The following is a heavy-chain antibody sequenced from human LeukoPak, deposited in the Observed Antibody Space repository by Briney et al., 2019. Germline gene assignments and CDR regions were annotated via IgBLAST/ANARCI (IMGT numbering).Heavy chain of an antibody. D-gene: IGHD3-22*01. CDR3: ATITSMRVVLIS. Sequence: PGGSLRLSCAASGFTFISFDMTWVRQAPGKGLEWVSTISGSATNTYYAAFVKGRLTTSIENSKNTLYLQMNSLRADDTAVYYCATITSMRVVLISWGQGTLVTVSS. J-gene: IGHJ1*01. V-gene: IGHV3-23*01. CDR1: GFTFISFD. CDR2: ISGSATNT.